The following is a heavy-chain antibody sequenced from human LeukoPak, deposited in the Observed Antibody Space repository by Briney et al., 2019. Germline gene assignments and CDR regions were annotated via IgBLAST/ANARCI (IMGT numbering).Heavy chain of an antibody. CDR1: GYTFTSYY. CDR3: ARDRPSIAAAGTDYYYYYMDV. V-gene: IGHV1-46*01. Sequence: GASVKVSCKASGYTFTSYYMHWVRQAPGQGLEWMGIINPSGGSTSYAQKFQGRVTMTRDTSTSTVYTELSSLRSEDTAVYYCARDRPSIAAAGTDYYYYYMDVWGKGTTVTISS. CDR2: INPSGGST. D-gene: IGHD6-13*01. J-gene: IGHJ6*03.